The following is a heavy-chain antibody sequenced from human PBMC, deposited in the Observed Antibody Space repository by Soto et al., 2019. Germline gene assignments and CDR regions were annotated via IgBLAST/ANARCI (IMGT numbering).Heavy chain of an antibody. D-gene: IGHD3-3*01. Sequence: SGPTLVNPTQTLTLTCTFSGFSLSTSGVGVGWNRQPPGKALEWLALIFLNDDKRYSPSLKSRLTITKDTSKNQVVLTMTNMDPVDTATYYCAHSIFLEWFTIGFDPWGQGTLVTVSS. CDR1: GFSLSTSGVG. V-gene: IGHV2-5*01. CDR3: AHSIFLEWFTIGFDP. J-gene: IGHJ5*02. CDR2: IFLNDDK.